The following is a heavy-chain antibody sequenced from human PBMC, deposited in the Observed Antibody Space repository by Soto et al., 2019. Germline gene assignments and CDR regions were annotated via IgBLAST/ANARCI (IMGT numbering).Heavy chain of an antibody. Sequence: PVGSVRLSCAASGFTVSSNYTSWVRQAPGKGLEWVSVIYSGGSTYYADSVKGRFTISRDNSKNTLYLQMNSLRAEDTAVYYCARVGGYCSGGSCYRWFDPWGQGTLVTVSS. J-gene: IGHJ5*02. V-gene: IGHV3-53*01. CDR1: GFTVSSNY. CDR3: ARVGGYCSGGSCYRWFDP. D-gene: IGHD2-15*01. CDR2: IYSGGST.